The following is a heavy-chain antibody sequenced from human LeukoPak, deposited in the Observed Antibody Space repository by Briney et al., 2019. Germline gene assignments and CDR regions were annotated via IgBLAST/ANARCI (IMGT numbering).Heavy chain of an antibody. D-gene: IGHD6-13*01. CDR1: GGSISTFY. Sequence: SETLSLTCTVSGGSISTFYWSWIRQPPGKGLEWIAYTYYAGDTRYNPTVKSRVTMSVDRSQNQFSLKLTSVTASDTAIYYCARHLAAGPSGIDCWSQGILVTVS. V-gene: IGHV4-59*08. J-gene: IGHJ4*02. CDR3: ARHLAAGPSGIDC. CDR2: TYYAGDT.